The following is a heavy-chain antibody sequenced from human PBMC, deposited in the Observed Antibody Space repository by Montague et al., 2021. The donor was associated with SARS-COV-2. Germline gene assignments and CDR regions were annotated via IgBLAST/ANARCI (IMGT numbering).Heavy chain of an antibody. D-gene: IGHD6-19*01. CDR1: GGSFSGFY. Sequence: SETLSLTCAVSGGSFSGFYWTWIRQPPGKGLEWVGEIHHSGSATYNPSLETRVSMTVDTSKKEFSLRLYSVTGADTAVYFRARGVFTVGGTSFDYWGQGNLVTVSS. J-gene: IGHJ4*02. V-gene: IGHV4-34*01. CDR3: ARGVFTVGGTSFDY. CDR2: IHHSGSA.